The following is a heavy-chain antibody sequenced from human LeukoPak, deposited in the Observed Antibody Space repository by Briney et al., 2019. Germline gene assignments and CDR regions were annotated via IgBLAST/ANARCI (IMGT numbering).Heavy chain of an antibody. Sequence: GGSLRLSCAASGFTFSYYSMNWVRQAPGKGLEWVSSISSSSNYIYYADSVKGRFTISRDSAKNSLYLQMNSLRAEDTAVFYCARDRWFGELLYPLDYWGQGTLVTVSS. D-gene: IGHD3-10*01. CDR2: ISSSSNYI. CDR1: GFTFSYYS. CDR3: ARDRWFGELLYPLDY. V-gene: IGHV3-21*01. J-gene: IGHJ4*02.